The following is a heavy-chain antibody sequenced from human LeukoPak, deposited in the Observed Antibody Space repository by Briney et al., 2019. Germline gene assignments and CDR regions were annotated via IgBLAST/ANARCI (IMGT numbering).Heavy chain of an antibody. CDR3: ATKTYYYDSSGYFSLPDY. D-gene: IGHD3-22*01. Sequence: ASVKVSCKXSGYTLTELSMHWVRQAPGKGLERMGGFDPEDGETIYAQKFQGRVTMTEDTSTDTAYMELSSLRSEDTAVYYCATKTYYYDSSGYFSLPDYWGQGTLVTVSS. J-gene: IGHJ4*02. V-gene: IGHV1-24*01. CDR1: GYTLTELS. CDR2: FDPEDGET.